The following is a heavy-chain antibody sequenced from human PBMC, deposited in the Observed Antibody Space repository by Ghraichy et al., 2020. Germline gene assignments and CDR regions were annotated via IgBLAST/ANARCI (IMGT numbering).Heavy chain of an antibody. CDR1: GLTFSNYA. D-gene: IGHD6-13*01. CDR2: ISGSGFST. Sequence: GVLNISCAASGLTFSNYAMSWVRQAPGKGLEWVAAISGSGFSTYYADSVKGRFTFSRDNSKNTLYLQMNSLRAEDTAVYYCAKGFASSWLDGFDVWGQGAMITVSS. V-gene: IGHV3-23*01. J-gene: IGHJ3*01. CDR3: AKGFASSWLDGFDV.